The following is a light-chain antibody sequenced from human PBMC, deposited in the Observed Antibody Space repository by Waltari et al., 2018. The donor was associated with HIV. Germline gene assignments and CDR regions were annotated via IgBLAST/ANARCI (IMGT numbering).Light chain of an antibody. Sequence: DIQMTQSPSTLSASVGDRVTITCRASQSISNWLAWYQQKPGKAPKLLIYKASSLQSGAPSRFSGSGYGTEFTLTISSLQPDDFVTYYCQQYNSYWTYGQGTKVEIK. CDR3: QQYNSYWT. V-gene: IGKV1-5*03. J-gene: IGKJ1*01. CDR1: QSISNW. CDR2: KAS.